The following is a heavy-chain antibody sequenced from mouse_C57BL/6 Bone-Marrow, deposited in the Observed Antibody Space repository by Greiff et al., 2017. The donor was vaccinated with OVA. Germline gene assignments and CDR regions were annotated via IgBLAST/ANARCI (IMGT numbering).Heavy chain of an antibody. D-gene: IGHD2-5*01. V-gene: IGHV5-6*01. CDR1: GFTFSSYG. Sequence: EVQLVESGGDLVKPGGSLKLSCAASGFTFSSYGMSWVRQTPDKRLEWVATISSGGSYTYYPDSVKGRFTFSRDNAKNTRYLQMRSLKSEDTAMCDCAIYYSNYSWFAYWGQGTLVTVSA. CDR2: ISSGGSYT. J-gene: IGHJ3*01. CDR3: AIYYSNYSWFAY.